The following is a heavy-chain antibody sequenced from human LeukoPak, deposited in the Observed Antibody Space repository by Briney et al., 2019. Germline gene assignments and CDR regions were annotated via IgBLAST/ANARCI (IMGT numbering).Heavy chain of an antibody. CDR1: GYSFNSQG. V-gene: IGHV7-4-1*02. Sequence: ASVKVSCKASGYSFNSQGMNWVRQAPGQGLEWMGWINTDSGNPTYAQGFTGRFVFSLDSSVSTAYLQISSLKAEDTAVYYCARGGRHYDYVWGSADIDYWGQGTLVTVSS. CDR3: ARGGRHYDYVWGSADIDY. CDR2: INTDSGNP. D-gene: IGHD3-16*01. J-gene: IGHJ4*02.